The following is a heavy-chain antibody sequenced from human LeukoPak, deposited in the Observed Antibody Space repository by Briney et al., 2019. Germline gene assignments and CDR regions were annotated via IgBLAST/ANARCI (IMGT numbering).Heavy chain of an antibody. Sequence: PSETLSLTCTVSGGSISSNSYFWGWIRQPPGKGLEWIGSIYYSGITYYNPSLKSRVTISVDTSKNQFSLKLSSVTAADTAVYYCARGHSPVTTKVSYFQHWGQGTLVTVSS. CDR1: GGSISSNSYF. CDR2: IYYSGIT. CDR3: ARGHSPVTTKVSYFQH. D-gene: IGHD4-17*01. V-gene: IGHV4-39*01. J-gene: IGHJ1*01.